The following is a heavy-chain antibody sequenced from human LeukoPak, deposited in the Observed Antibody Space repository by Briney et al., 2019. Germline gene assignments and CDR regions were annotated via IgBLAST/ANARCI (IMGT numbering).Heavy chain of an antibody. CDR3: ARSESSGYYDY. Sequence: ASVKVSCKASGYTFTSYYMHWVRRAPGQGLEWMGIINPSGGSTSYAQKFQGRVTMTRDTSTSTVYMELSSLRSEDTAVYYCARSESSGYYDYWGQGTLVTVSS. CDR2: INPSGGST. V-gene: IGHV1-46*01. D-gene: IGHD3-3*01. CDR1: GYTFTSYY. J-gene: IGHJ4*02.